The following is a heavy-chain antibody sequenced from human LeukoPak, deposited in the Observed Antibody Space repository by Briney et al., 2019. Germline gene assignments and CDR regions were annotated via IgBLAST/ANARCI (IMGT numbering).Heavy chain of an antibody. CDR1: GGTFSSYA. CDR2: IIPIFGTA. Sequence: SVKVSCKASGGTFSSYAISWVRQAPGQGLEWMGGIIPIFGTANYVQKFQGRVTITADESTSTAYMELSSLRSEDTAVYYCAIQPYDFWSGQYFQHWGQGTLVTVSS. D-gene: IGHD3-3*01. J-gene: IGHJ1*01. CDR3: AIQPYDFWSGQYFQH. V-gene: IGHV1-69*01.